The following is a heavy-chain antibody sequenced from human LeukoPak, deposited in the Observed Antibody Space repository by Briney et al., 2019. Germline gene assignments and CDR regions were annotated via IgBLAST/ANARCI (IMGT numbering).Heavy chain of an antibody. V-gene: IGHV1-18*01. Sequence: ASVKVSCKASGYTFTSYGISWVRQAPGQGLEWMGWINAYNGNTNYAQKLQGRVTMTTDTSTSTAYMELRSLRSDDTAVYYCARDGLPLYYYYYGMDVWGQGTTVTVSS. CDR2: INAYNGNT. D-gene: IGHD5-12*01. J-gene: IGHJ6*02. CDR1: GYTFTSYG. CDR3: ARDGLPLYYYYYGMDV.